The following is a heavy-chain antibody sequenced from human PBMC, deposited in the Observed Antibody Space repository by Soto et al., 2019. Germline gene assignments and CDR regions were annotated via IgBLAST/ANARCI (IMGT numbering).Heavy chain of an antibody. D-gene: IGHD3-3*01. CDR2: IYWYDDK. J-gene: IGHJ4*02. Sequence: QITLNESGPTLVKPTQTLTLTCTFSGFSLTTSGVGVGWIRQSPGKAPEWLALIYWYDDKRYSPSLKSRLTTPKDPSKNQVVLTMADLDPADTATYYCAHRILRTVFGLVTTTAIYFDFWCQGIPVAVSS. CDR3: AHRILRTVFGLVTTTAIYFDF. V-gene: IGHV2-5*01. CDR1: GFSLTTSGVG.